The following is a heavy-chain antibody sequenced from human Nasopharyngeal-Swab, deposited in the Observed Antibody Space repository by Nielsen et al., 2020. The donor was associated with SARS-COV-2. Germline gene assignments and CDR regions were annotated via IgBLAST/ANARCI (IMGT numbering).Heavy chain of an antibody. CDR2: IYYSGSP. CDR3: ARQENYDYVWGSYRLNWFDP. J-gene: IGHJ5*02. Sequence: WIRQPPGKGLEWIGSIYYSGSPYYNPSLKSRVTISVDTSKNQLSLKLSSVTAADKAVYYCARQENYDYVWGSYRLNWFDPWGQGTLVTVSS. D-gene: IGHD3-16*02. V-gene: IGHV4-39*01.